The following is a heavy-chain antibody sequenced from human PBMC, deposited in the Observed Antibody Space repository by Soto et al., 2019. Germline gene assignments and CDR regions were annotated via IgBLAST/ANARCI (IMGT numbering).Heavy chain of an antibody. J-gene: IGHJ6*01. CDR1: GDPVPSNSSS. CDR3: ARLNGYCVSTNCHGYYGMDV. Sequence: SGILSLTCTFSGDPVPSNSSSCVWFRPSPAKGLEWMGTIYSSENTYYNPSLLSRVTISVDTSKNEFSLRLSSVTAADTAVYYCARLNGYCVSTNCHGYYGMDVWGQGTTVS. D-gene: IGHD2-2*03. V-gene: IGHV4-39*01. CDR2: IYSSENT.